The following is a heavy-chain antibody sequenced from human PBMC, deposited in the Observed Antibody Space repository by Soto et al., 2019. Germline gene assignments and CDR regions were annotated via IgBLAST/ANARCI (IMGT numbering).Heavy chain of an antibody. CDR2: ISGSGGST. CDR1: GFTFSSYA. D-gene: IGHD2-15*01. V-gene: IGHV3-23*01. J-gene: IGHJ4*02. Sequence: GGSLRLSCAASGFTFSSYAMSWVRQAPGKGLEWVSAISGSGGSTYYADSVKGRFTISRDNSKNTLYLQMNSLRTEDTAVYYCAKDPKDIVVVVAATETSDYWGQGTLVTVSS. CDR3: AKDPKDIVVVVAATETSDY.